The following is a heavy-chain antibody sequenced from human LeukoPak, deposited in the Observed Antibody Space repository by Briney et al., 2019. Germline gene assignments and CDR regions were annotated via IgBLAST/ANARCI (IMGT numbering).Heavy chain of an antibody. V-gene: IGHV4-34*01. CDR2: INHSGST. Sequence: SETLSLTCAVYGGSFRGYYWSWIRQPPGKGLEWIGEINHSGSTNYNPSLKSRVTISVDTSKNQFSLKLSSVTAADTAVYYCAVTVVTAIRNWFDPWGQGTLVTVSS. D-gene: IGHD2-21*02. CDR3: AVTVVTAIRNWFDP. CDR1: GGSFRGYY. J-gene: IGHJ5*02.